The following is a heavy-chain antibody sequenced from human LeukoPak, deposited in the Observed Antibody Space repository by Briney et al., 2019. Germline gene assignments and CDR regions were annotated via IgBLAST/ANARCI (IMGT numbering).Heavy chain of an antibody. CDR3: ARLGDHVHWNFDL. CDR1: GLTLGTYY. Sequence: GGSLTLSCAASGLTLGTYYMLWVRQAPGKGVEWVSIIYSGGSTYYADSVKGRFTISSDTSKNTLSLQMNSLRVEATDVYFCARLGDHVHWNFDLWGRGTLVTVSS. CDR2: IYSGGST. D-gene: IGHD5-24*01. J-gene: IGHJ2*01. V-gene: IGHV3-53*01.